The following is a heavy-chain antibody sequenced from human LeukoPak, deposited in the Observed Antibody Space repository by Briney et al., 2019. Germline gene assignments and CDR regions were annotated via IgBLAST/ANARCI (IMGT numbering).Heavy chain of an antibody. CDR2: ISGSGGST. Sequence: ASETLSLTCTVSGGSISSYYWSWIRQPPGKGLEWVSAISGSGGSTYYADSVKGRFTISRDNSKNTLYLQMNSLRAEDTAVYYCAKDVVPAAITADAFDIWGQGTMVTVSS. CDR1: GGSISSYY. V-gene: IGHV3-23*01. CDR3: AKDVVPAAITADAFDI. J-gene: IGHJ3*02. D-gene: IGHD2-2*02.